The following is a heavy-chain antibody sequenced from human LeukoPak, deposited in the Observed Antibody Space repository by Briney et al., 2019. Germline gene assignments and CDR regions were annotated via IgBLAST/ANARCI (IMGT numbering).Heavy chain of an antibody. CDR3: AGTTTPPPYFDY. CDR2: IYYSGST. Sequence: SETLSLTCTVSGGSISSYYWSWIRQPPGKGLEWIGYIYYSGSTNYNPSLKSRVTISVDTSKNQFSLKLSSVTAADTAVYYCAGTTTPPPYFDYWGQGTLVTVSS. V-gene: IGHV4-59*01. CDR1: GGSISSYY. J-gene: IGHJ4*02. D-gene: IGHD1-1*01.